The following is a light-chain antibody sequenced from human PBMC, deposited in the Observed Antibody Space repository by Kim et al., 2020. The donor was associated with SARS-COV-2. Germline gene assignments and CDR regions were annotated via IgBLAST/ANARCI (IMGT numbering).Light chain of an antibody. J-gene: IGLJ2*01. CDR1: TIESGS. V-gene: IGLV3-21*01. CDR2: SDS. CDR3: QVWESSTVV. Sequence: VAPGKTARSTCGGNTIESGSVHWYQQKTGQAPVVVMYSDSDRPSGIPERFSGSNSGNTATLTISRVEAGDEADYFCQVWESSTVVFGGGTQLTVL.